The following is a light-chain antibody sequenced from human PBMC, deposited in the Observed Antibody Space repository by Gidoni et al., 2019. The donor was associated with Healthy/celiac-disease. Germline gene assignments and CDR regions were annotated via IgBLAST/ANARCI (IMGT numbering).Light chain of an antibody. Sequence: EIVMTQSPATLSVSPGDRATLTCRASQSVSSNLAWYQQKPGQAPRLLIYGASTRATGIPARFSGSGSGTEFTLTISSLQSEDFAVYYCQQYNNWPRTFGQETKLEIK. V-gene: IGKV3-15*01. CDR2: GAS. J-gene: IGKJ2*01. CDR3: QQYNNWPRT. CDR1: QSVSSN.